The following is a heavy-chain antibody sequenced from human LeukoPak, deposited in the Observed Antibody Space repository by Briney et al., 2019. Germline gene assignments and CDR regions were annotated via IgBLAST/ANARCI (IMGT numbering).Heavy chain of an antibody. J-gene: IGHJ4*02. CDR1: GGSTDSYYY. D-gene: IGHD6-13*01. Sequence: SETLSLTCAVSGGSTDSYYYWCWIRQPPGRGLEWIGYIYYSGSTYYNPSLKSRVTISVDTSRNQFSLKLTSVTAADTAVYFCARDRGGIAAAQTWGQGTLVTVSS. CDR2: IYYSGST. CDR3: ARDRGGIAAAQT. V-gene: IGHV4-30-4*08.